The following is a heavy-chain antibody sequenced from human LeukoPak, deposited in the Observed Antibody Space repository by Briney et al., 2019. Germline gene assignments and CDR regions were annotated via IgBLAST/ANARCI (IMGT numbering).Heavy chain of an antibody. D-gene: IGHD3-10*01. Sequence: ASVKVSCKASGYTFTGYYMHWVRQAPGQGLEWMGWINPNSGGTNYAQTFQGRVTMTTDTSISTPYMELSRLTSDDTAVYYCARRGQDYWGQGTLVTVSS. J-gene: IGHJ4*02. CDR1: GYTFTGYY. CDR3: ARRGQDY. CDR2: INPNSGGT. V-gene: IGHV1-2*02.